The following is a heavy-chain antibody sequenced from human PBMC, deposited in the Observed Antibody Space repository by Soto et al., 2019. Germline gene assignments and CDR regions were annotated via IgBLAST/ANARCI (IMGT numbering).Heavy chain of an antibody. CDR2: ISGSGGST. D-gene: IGHD1-26*01. Sequence: PGGSLRLSCAASGFTFSSYAMSWVRQAPGKGLEWVSAISGSGGSTYYADSVKGRFTISRDNSKNTLYLQMNSLRAEDTAVYYCARDKWELTYYYGMDVWGQGTTVTVSS. CDR3: ARDKWELTYYYGMDV. CDR1: GFTFSSYA. V-gene: IGHV3-23*01. J-gene: IGHJ6*02.